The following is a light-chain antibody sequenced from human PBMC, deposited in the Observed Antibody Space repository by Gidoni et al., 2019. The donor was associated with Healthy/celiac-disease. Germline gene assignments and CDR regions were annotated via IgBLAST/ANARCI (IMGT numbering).Light chain of an antibody. J-gene: IGLJ2*01. V-gene: IGLV1-51*02. Sequence: QSVLTQPPSVSAAPGQKVTISCSGSSSNIGNNYVSWYQQLPGTAPKLRIYENNKRPLGSSERLSGSKSGKSATRGITGLQKGDEADYYGETWDSSLSPGNVVFGGGTKRTVL. CDR3: ETWDSSLSPGNVV. CDR1: SSNIGNNY. CDR2: ENN.